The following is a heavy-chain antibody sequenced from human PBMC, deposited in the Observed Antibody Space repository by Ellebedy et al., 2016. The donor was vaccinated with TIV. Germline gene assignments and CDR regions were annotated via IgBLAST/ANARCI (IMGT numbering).Heavy chain of an antibody. CDR1: GASISSYY. Sequence: MPSETLSLTCTASGASISSYYWSWIRQPPGKGLEWIGYIYYNENTNYNPSLNSRVTISVDTSKNQFSLNLNSLTAADTAVYFCASTPFSAGSGYHPHDYWGQGILVTVSS. J-gene: IGHJ4*02. CDR2: IYYNENT. CDR3: ASTPFSAGSGYHPHDY. V-gene: IGHV4-59*08. D-gene: IGHD5-12*01.